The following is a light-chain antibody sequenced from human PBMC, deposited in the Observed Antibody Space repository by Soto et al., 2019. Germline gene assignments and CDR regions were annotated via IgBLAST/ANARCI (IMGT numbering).Light chain of an antibody. CDR2: GTS. Sequence: EIVLTQSPGTLSLSPEERATLSFMASQSVSSSYLGWYQQKPGQAPRLLIYGTSSRATGIPDKFSGSGSGTDFTLTISRVAPEDFAVYYCQQYGSLPITFGQGTRLEIK. V-gene: IGKV3-20*01. CDR1: QSVSSSY. J-gene: IGKJ5*01. CDR3: QQYGSLPIT.